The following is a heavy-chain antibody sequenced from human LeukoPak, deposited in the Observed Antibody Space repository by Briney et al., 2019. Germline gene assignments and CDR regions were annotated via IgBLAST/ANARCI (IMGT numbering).Heavy chain of an antibody. V-gene: IGHV4-59*01. CDR2: IYYSGST. D-gene: IGHD4-17*01. CDR1: GGSISSYY. CDR3: ARDLGDESFDY. J-gene: IGHJ4*02. Sequence: SETLSLTCTVSGGSISSYYWSWIRQPPGKGLEWIGYIYYSGSTNYNPSLKSRVTISVDTSKNQFSLKLGSVTAADTAVYYCARDLGDESFDYWGQGTLVTVSS.